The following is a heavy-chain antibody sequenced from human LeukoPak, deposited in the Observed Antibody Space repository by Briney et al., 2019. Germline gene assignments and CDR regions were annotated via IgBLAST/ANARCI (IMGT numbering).Heavy chain of an antibody. J-gene: IGHJ5*02. CDR3: ARDDRPSANSRDWLNP. CDR1: GFTVSSNY. CDR2: IKQDESEK. D-gene: IGHD4/OR15-4a*01. V-gene: IGHV3-7*01. Sequence: GGSLRLSCAASGFTVSSNYMSWVRQAPGKGLEWVANIKQDESEKYYVDSVKGRFTISRDNAKSSLYLQMNSLRAEDTAVYYCARDDRPSANSRDWLNPWGQGTLVTVSS.